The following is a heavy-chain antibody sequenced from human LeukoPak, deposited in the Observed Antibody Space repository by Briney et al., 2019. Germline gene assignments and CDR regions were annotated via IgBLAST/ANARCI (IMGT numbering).Heavy chain of an antibody. CDR2: IYHSGST. CDR3: ARGLSSWYFDY. V-gene: IGHV4-30-2*01. D-gene: IGHD6-19*01. J-gene: IGHJ4*02. CDR1: GGSISSDGYS. Sequence: SETLCLTCAVSGGSISSDGYSWSWIRQPPEKGLEWIGYIYHSGSTYYNPSLKSRVTISVDRSKNQFSLKLSSVTAADTAVYYCARGLSSWYFDYWGQGTLVTVSS.